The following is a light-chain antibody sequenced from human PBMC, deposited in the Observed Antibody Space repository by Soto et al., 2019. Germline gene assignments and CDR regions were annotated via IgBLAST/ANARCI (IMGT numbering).Light chain of an antibody. CDR3: QQYYSYPLT. Sequence: AIRMTQSPSSFSASTGDRVTITCRASQGISSYLAWYHQKPGKAPKLLIYAASTLQSGVPSRFSGIGSGTDFTLTISCLQSEDFATYYCQQYYSYPLTFGGGTKVEIK. J-gene: IGKJ4*01. V-gene: IGKV1-8*01. CDR2: AAS. CDR1: QGISSY.